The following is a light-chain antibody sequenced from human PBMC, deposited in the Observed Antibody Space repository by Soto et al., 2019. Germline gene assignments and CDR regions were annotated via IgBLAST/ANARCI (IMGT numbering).Light chain of an antibody. CDR3: QQYGSSPLT. J-gene: IGKJ3*01. Sequence: EIVLTQSPGTLSLSPGERATLSCRASQSVSSSYLAWYQQKPGQAPRLLIYGASSRATGIPDRFSGSGSGTDFTLTISRLEPEDLAVYSCQQYGSSPLTFGPGTKVDIK. CDR1: QSVSSSY. CDR2: GAS. V-gene: IGKV3-20*01.